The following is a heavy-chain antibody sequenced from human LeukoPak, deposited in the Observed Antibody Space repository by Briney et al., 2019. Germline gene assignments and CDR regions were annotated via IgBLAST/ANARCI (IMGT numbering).Heavy chain of an antibody. CDR2: INPNSGGT. J-gene: IGHJ4*02. V-gene: IGHV1-2*02. Sequence: ASVKVSCKASGYTFTVYYMHWVRQAPGQGLERMGWINPNSGGTNYAQKFQGRVTMTRDTSISTAYMELSRLRSDDTAVYYCARGSTAFSAAGTGDYWGQGTLVTVSS. CDR1: GYTFTVYY. D-gene: IGHD6-13*01. CDR3: ARGSTAFSAAGTGDY.